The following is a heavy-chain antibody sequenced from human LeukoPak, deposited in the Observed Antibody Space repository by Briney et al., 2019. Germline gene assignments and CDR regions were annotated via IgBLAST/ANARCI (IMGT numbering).Heavy chain of an antibody. J-gene: IGHJ4*02. D-gene: IGHD6-13*01. CDR1: GGSISSYY. CDR2: IYYTGST. V-gene: IGHV4-59*01. CDR3: ARVGSSNWYDSRGYFDY. Sequence: SETLSLTCTVSGGSISSYYWSWIRQPPGKGLEWIGYIYYTGSTNYNPSLKSRVTISVDTSKNQFSLKLSSVTAADTAVYYCARVGSSNWYDSRGYFDYWGQGTLVTVSS.